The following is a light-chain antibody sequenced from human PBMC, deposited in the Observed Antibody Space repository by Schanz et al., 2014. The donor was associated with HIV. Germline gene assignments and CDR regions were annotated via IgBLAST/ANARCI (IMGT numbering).Light chain of an antibody. CDR1: HGINRW. CDR2: KVS. Sequence: DIQMTQSPSTLSASIGDRVTISCRASHGINRWLAWYQQKPGKGPKLLIHKVSILFTGVPSRFSGSGSGTEFTLHINSLQPDDFATYYCQHYNSDSWTFGQGTTVEVK. J-gene: IGKJ1*01. CDR3: QHYNSDSWT. V-gene: IGKV1-5*03.